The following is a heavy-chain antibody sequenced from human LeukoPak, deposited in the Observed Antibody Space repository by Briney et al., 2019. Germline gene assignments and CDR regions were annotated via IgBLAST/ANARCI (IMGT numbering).Heavy chain of an antibody. D-gene: IGHD1-26*01. CDR2: ISSSGSTI. V-gene: IGHV3-48*03. Sequence: QPGGSMRLSCAASGFTFSSYEMNWVRQAPGKGLKWVSYISSSGSTIYYADSVKGRFTISRDNAKNSLYLQMNSLRAEDTAVYYCARHSGSYRCFDYWGQGTLVTVSS. CDR1: GFTFSSYE. J-gene: IGHJ4*02. CDR3: ARHSGSYRCFDY.